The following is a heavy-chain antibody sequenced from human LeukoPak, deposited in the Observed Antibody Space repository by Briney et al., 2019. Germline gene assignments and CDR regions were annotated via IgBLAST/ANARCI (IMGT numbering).Heavy chain of an antibody. CDR2: LYGAGST. D-gene: IGHD6-19*01. CDR1: GFNVSSNY. V-gene: IGHV3-53*04. CDR3: ARGGTPGFSTGRIDY. J-gene: IGHJ4*02. Sequence: PGGSLRLSCAASGFNVSSNYMSWVRQAPGKWLEWVSVLYGAGSTYYADSVKGRFTISRHDSQNTLFLQMNSLRAEDTAVYYCARGGTPGFSTGRIDYWGQGTLVTVSS.